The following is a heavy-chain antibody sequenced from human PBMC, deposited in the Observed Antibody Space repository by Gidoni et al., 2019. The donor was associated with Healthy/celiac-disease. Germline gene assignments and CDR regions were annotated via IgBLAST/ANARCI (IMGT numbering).Heavy chain of an antibody. CDR2: INHSGST. J-gene: IGHJ5*02. V-gene: IGHV4-34*01. CDR1: GGSFSGYY. D-gene: IGHD6-13*01. Sequence: QVQLQQWGAGLLKPSETLSLTCAVYGGSFSGYYWSWIRQPPGKGLEWIGEINHSGSTNYNPSLKSRVTISVDTSKNQFSLKLSSVTAADTAVYYCARGGGPIAAAGPGGWFDPWGQGTLVTVSS. CDR3: ARGGGPIAAAGPGGWFDP.